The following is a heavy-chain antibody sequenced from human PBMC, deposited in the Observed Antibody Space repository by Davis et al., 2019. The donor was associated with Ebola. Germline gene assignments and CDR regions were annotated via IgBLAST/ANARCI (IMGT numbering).Heavy chain of an antibody. D-gene: IGHD2-2*01. Sequence: ASVKVSCKASGYTFTSYDINWVRQATGQGLEWMGWMNPNSGNTGYAQKFQGRVTMTRNTSISTAYMELSSLRSEDTAVYYCARGYCSSTSCYPIYYYYGMDVWGQGTTVTVSS. CDR2: MNPNSGNT. J-gene: IGHJ6*02. CDR1: GYTFTSYD. CDR3: ARGYCSSTSCYPIYYYYGMDV. V-gene: IGHV1-8*01.